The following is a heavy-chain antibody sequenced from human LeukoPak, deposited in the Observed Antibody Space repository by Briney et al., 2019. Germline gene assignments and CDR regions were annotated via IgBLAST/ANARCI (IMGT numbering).Heavy chain of an antibody. D-gene: IGHD5-18*01. CDR1: GYTFTNYG. CDR3: ATSLPRGYTLLGAFNI. J-gene: IGHJ3*02. CDR2: IGPYNGNT. Sequence: ASVKVSCKASGYTFTNYGITWVRQAPGQGLEWMGWIGPYNGNTNYAQKVQGRVTLTTDTSTSTAYMELRSLRSDDTAVYYCATSLPRGYTLLGAFNIWGQGTMVTVSS. V-gene: IGHV1-18*01.